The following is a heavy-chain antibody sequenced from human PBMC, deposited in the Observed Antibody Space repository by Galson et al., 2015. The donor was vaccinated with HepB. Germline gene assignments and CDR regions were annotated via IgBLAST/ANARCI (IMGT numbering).Heavy chain of an antibody. Sequence: SLRLSCAASGFTFSSYAMHWVRQAPGKGLEWVAVISYDGSNKYYADSVKGRFTISRDNSKNTLYLQMNSLRAEDTAVYYCADSSGYEGRLVDYWGQGTLVTVSS. D-gene: IGHD3-22*01. CDR3: ADSSGYEGRLVDY. CDR2: ISYDGSNK. J-gene: IGHJ4*02. V-gene: IGHV3-30*04. CDR1: GFTFSSYA.